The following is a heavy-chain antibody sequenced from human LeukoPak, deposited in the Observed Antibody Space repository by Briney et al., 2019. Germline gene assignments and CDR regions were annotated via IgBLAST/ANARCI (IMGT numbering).Heavy chain of an antibody. J-gene: IGHJ4*02. CDR1: GGSFSGYY. CDR2: INHSGST. V-gene: IGHV4-34*01. D-gene: IGHD4-17*01. Sequence: SETLSLTCAVYGGSFSGYYWSWIRQPPGKGLEWIGEINHSGSTNYNPSLKSRVTISVDTSKNQFSLKLSSVTAADTAVYYCARAGDYARFDYWGQGTLVTVSS. CDR3: ARAGDYARFDY.